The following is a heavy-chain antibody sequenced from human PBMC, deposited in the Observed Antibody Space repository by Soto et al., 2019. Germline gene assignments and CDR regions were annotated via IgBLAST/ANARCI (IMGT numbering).Heavy chain of an antibody. CDR3: ARDSPVAVAGNVDF. V-gene: IGHV1-18*01. J-gene: IGHJ4*02. Sequence: ASVKVSCKASGDTFATFGLSWVRQAPGQGLEWMGWISGYNGKTDYAQKFQGRVILTTDTSTSTAYMQLWSLRYDDTAVYYCARDSPVAVAGNVDFWGQGTLVTVSS. CDR2: ISGYNGKT. CDR1: GDTFATFG. D-gene: IGHD6-19*01.